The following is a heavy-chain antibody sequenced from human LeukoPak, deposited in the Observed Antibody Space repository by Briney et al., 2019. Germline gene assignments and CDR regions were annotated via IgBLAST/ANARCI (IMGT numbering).Heavy chain of an antibody. CDR2: ISSNGGST. Sequence: GGSLRLSCAASGFTFSSYAMLWVRQAPGKGLEYVSAISSNGGSTYYANSVKGRFTISRDNSKNTLYLQMGSLRADDMAVYYWARVMAGAGYYFNSGGRGPLAPVS. J-gene: IGHJ4*02. CDR1: GFTFSSYA. D-gene: IGHD1-14*01. V-gene: IGHV3-64*01. CDR3: ARVMAGAGYYFNS.